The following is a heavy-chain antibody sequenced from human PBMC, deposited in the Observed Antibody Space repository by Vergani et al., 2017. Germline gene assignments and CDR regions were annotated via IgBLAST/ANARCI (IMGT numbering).Heavy chain of an antibody. Sequence: QVQLVESGGGVVQPGRSLRLSCAASGFTFSSYAMHWVRQAPGKGLEWVAVISYDGSNKYYADSVKGRFTISRDNSKNTLYLQMNSLRAEDTAVYYCARALEGSGSYYNVDYWGQGTLVTVSS. CDR3: ARALEGSGSYYNVDY. CDR1: GFTFSSYA. J-gene: IGHJ4*02. V-gene: IGHV3-30-3*01. CDR2: ISYDGSNK. D-gene: IGHD3-10*01.